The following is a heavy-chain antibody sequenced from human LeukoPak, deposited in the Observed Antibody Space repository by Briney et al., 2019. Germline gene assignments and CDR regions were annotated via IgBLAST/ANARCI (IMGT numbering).Heavy chain of an antibody. J-gene: IGHJ3*02. V-gene: IGHV3-7*01. D-gene: IGHD3-10*01. CDR2: IKQDGSQK. Sequence: GGSLRLSCAASGFTFSSYWISWFRQATGKGLEWVANIKQDGSQKYSVDSVKGRFTISRDNAKNSLYLQMNSLRAEDTAVYYCARGIWFGELYRSDAFDIWGQGTMVTVSS. CDR3: ARGIWFGELYRSDAFDI. CDR1: GFTFSSYW.